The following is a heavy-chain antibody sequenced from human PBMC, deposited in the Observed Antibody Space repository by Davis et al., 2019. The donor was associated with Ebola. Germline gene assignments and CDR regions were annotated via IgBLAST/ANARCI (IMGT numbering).Heavy chain of an antibody. D-gene: IGHD2-2*01. CDR1: GGSISSGGYY. J-gene: IGHJ4*02. CDR3: ARDHPQYCTSTSCPYYFDY. Sequence: LRLSCTVSGGSISSGGYYWSWIRQHPGKGLEWIGYIYYSGSTYYNPSLKSRVNISVDTSKNQFSLKLSSVTAADTAVYYCARDHPQYCTSTSCPYYFDYWGQGTLVTVSS. V-gene: IGHV4-31*03. CDR2: IYYSGST.